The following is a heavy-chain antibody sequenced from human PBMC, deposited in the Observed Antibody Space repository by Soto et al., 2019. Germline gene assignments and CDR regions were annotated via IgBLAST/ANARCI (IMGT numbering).Heavy chain of an antibody. V-gene: IGHV2-5*02. Sequence: QITLNESGTARVKPTQTLTLTCTFSGFSLNTRDVGVGWLRQPPGKALEWLGVVYWDDDKTYSPSLKSRLTTTKDTPKIQVVLRKTTMDPVDTATYYCAHCRAGVASFWGQGTLVTVSS. CDR3: AHCRAGVASF. J-gene: IGHJ4*02. CDR2: VYWDDDK. D-gene: IGHD3-3*01. CDR1: GFSLNTRDVG.